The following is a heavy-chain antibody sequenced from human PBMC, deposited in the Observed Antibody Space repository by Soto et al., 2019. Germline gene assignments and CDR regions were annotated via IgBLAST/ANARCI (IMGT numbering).Heavy chain of an antibody. V-gene: IGHV3-33*01. CDR2: IWYDGSNK. CDR1: GFTCSSYG. Sequence: QVQLVESGGGVVQPGRSLRLSCAASGFTCSSYGMHWVRQAPGTGLEWVAVIWYDGSNKYYADSVKGRFTISRDNSKNTLSLQMNSLRAEDTAVYYCARDSGIQLWPPLGRSGMDVW. J-gene: IGHJ6*01. D-gene: IGHD5-18*01. CDR3: ARDSGIQLWPPLGRSGMDV.